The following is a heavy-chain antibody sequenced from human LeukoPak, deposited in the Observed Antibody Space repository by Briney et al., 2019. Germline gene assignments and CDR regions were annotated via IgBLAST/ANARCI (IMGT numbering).Heavy chain of an antibody. V-gene: IGHV4-39*07. J-gene: IGHJ5*01. CDR2: IYDRGPA. CDR1: GGSISSSNYY. D-gene: IGHD3-10*01. CDR3: ARSRQASGLFNS. Sequence: SETLSLTCSVSGGSISSSNYYWGWIRQPPGKGLEWIGCIYDRGPAYYNPSLKSRFTISVDRPKNQFFLNVTSLTAADTAVYYCARSRQASGLFNSWGQGTLVTVSS.